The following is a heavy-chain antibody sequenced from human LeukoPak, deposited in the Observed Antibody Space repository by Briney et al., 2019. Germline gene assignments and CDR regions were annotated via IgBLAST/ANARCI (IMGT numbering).Heavy chain of an antibody. D-gene: IGHD6-19*01. CDR3: AKGVRGWYGYYFDY. CDR1: GFTFSSYA. CDR2: ISWNSGSI. V-gene: IGHV3-9*01. J-gene: IGHJ4*02. Sequence: GGSLRLSCAASGFTFSSYAMHWVRQAPGKGLEWVSGISWNSGSIGYADSVKGRFTISRDNAKNSLYLQMNSLRAEDTALYYCAKGVRGWYGYYFDYWGQGTLVTVSS.